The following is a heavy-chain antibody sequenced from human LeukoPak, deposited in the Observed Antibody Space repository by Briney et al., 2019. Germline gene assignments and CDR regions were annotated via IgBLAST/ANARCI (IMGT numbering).Heavy chain of an antibody. Sequence: GGSLRLSCAASGFTFNSYAMNWVRQAPGRGLEWVSGISGSGGTTYYADSVEGRFTISRDNSKNTLYLQMNSLRAEDTAVYYCAKTIGPPYYFDYWGQGTLVTVSS. J-gene: IGHJ4*02. CDR1: GFTFNSYA. D-gene: IGHD2/OR15-2a*01. V-gene: IGHV3-23*01. CDR3: AKTIGPPYYFDY. CDR2: ISGSGGTT.